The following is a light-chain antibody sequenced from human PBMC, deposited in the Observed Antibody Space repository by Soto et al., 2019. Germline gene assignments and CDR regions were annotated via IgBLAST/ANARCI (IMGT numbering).Light chain of an antibody. Sequence: QSALTQPASVSGSPGQSITISCTGTSSDVGGYNYVSWYQQHTGKAPKLMIYEVSNRPSGVSNRFSGSKSGNTASLTISGLQAEDEADDYCSSYTSSSIDDVFGTGTKLTVL. CDR1: SSDVGGYNY. J-gene: IGLJ1*01. V-gene: IGLV2-14*01. CDR2: EVS. CDR3: SSYTSSSIDDV.